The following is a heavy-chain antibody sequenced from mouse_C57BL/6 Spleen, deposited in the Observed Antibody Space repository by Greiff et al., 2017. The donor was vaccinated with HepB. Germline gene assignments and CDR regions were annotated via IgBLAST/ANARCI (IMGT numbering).Heavy chain of an antibody. D-gene: IGHD1-1*01. Sequence: EVQRVESGEGLVKPGGSLKLSCAASGFTFSSYAMSWVRQTPEKRLEWVAYISSGGDYIYYADTVKGRFTISRDNARNTLYLQMSSLKSEDTAMYYCTRDQGDYGSSYGYFDVWGTGTTVTVSS. CDR3: TRDQGDYGSSYGYFDV. CDR2: ISSGGDYI. V-gene: IGHV5-9-1*02. CDR1: GFTFSSYA. J-gene: IGHJ1*03.